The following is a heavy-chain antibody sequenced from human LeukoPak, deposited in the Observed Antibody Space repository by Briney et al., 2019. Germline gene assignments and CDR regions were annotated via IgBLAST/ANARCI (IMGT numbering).Heavy chain of an antibody. CDR2: IIPILGIA. V-gene: IGHV1-69*04. CDR1: GGTFSSYA. D-gene: IGHD2-8*01. Sequence: ASVKFSCNASGGTFSSYAISWVRQAPGQGLEWMGRIIPILGIANYAQKFQGRVTITADKSTSTAYMELSSLRSEDTAVYYCARSEYCTNGVCYMGPYYYYGMDVWGQGTTVTVSS. J-gene: IGHJ6*02. CDR3: ARSEYCTNGVCYMGPYYYYGMDV.